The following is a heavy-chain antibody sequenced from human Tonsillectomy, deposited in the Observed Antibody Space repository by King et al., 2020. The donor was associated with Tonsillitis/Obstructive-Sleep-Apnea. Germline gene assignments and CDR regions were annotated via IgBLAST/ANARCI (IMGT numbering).Heavy chain of an antibody. CDR2: ISYDGSNK. CDR3: ARETMGEYYDFWSGPKSGYVNC. V-gene: IGHV3-30*04. Sequence: VQLVESGGGVVQPGRSLRLSCAASGLTFSSYAMHWVRQAPGKGLEWVAFISYDGSNKYYADSVKGRFTISRDNSKNTQYPQMNSLRPEDTAVYYFARETMGEYYDFWSGPKSGYVNCWGKGTTVTVSS. J-gene: IGHJ6*04. CDR1: GLTFSSYA. D-gene: IGHD3-3*01.